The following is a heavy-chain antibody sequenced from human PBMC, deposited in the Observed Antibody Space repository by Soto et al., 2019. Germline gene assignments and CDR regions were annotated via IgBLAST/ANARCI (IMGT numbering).Heavy chain of an antibody. CDR1: GFMFSNDW. Sequence: GGSLRLSCVASGFMFSNDWMSWVRQAPGKGLEWVATIKQDGSEKYYVDSVKGRFTVSRDNTKNSLYLQMNSLRAEDTAVYYCARGDYFDRRFDFWGQGALVTVYS. V-gene: IGHV3-7*03. CDR2: IKQDGSEK. CDR3: ARGDYFDRRFDF. D-gene: IGHD3-9*01. J-gene: IGHJ4*02.